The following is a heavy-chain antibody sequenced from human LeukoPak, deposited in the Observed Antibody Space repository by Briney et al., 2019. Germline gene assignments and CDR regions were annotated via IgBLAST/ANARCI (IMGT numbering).Heavy chain of an antibody. J-gene: IGHJ3*02. Sequence: SETLSLTCTVSGGSISGYYWSWIRQPPGKGLEWIGYIYYSGSTKYNPSLKSRVTMSVDTSMNQFSLKLSSVTAADTAVYYCARGGLENGYHSNDGFDIWGQGTMVTVSS. CDR2: IYYSGST. CDR3: ARGGLENGYHSNDGFDI. V-gene: IGHV4-59*01. CDR1: GGSISGYY. D-gene: IGHD3-22*01.